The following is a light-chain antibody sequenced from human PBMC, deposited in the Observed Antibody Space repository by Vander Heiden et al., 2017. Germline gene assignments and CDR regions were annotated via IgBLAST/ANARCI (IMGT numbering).Light chain of an antibody. CDR2: EVS. V-gene: IGLV2-14*01. CDR3: GSFTSSTTWV. Sequence: QPALTQPASVSGSPGQSITISCTGSSSDVGTYNYVSWYQQHPGKAPKLMIYEVSNRPSGVSNRFSGSKSGNTASLTISGLQAEDEADYYCGSFTSSTTWVFGGGTMLTVL. J-gene: IGLJ3*02. CDR1: SSDVGTYNY.